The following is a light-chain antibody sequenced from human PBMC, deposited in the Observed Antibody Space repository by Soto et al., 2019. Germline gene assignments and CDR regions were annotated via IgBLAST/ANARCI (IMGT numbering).Light chain of an antibody. J-gene: IGKJ1*01. CDR3: MQALETPT. CDR2: LGS. CDR1: QSLLHSNGYNY. V-gene: IGKV2-28*01. Sequence: DFVMTQSPLSLPVTPGEPASISCRSSQSLLHSNGYNYLDWYLQKPGQSPQLLIYLGSNRASGVHDRFSGSGSGTDFTLKISRVEAEDVGVYYCMQALETPTFGQGTKVEIK.